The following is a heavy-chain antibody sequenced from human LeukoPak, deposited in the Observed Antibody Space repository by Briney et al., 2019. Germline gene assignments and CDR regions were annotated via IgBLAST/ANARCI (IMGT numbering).Heavy chain of an antibody. Sequence: PGGSLRLSCAASGFTFSSYSMNWVRQAPGKGLEWVSSISSSSSYIYYADSVKGRFTISRDNAKNSLYLQMNSLRAGDTAVYYCARVAAAGPIKNYYYYMDVWGKGTTVTVSS. CDR1: GFTFSSYS. D-gene: IGHD6-13*01. J-gene: IGHJ6*03. V-gene: IGHV3-21*01. CDR3: ARVAAAGPIKNYYYYMDV. CDR2: ISSSSSYI.